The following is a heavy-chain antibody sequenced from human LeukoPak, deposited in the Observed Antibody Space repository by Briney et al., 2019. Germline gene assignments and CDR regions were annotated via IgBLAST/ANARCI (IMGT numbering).Heavy chain of an antibody. D-gene: IGHD3-3*01. CDR2: INHSGST. V-gene: IGHV4-34*01. J-gene: IGHJ6*03. CDR1: GGSFSGYY. Sequence: SETLSLTCAVYGGSFSGYYWSWIRQPPGKGLEWIGEINHSGSTNYNPSLKSRVTISVDTSKNQFSLKLSSVTAADTAVYYCARCPYYDFWSGFGSLGYYYYMDVWGKGTTVTVSS. CDR3: ARCPYYDFWSGFGSLGYYYYMDV.